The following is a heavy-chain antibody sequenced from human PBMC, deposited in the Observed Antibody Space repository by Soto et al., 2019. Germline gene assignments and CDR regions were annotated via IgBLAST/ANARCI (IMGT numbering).Heavy chain of an antibody. V-gene: IGHV5-51*01. D-gene: IGHD1-1*01. J-gene: IGHJ5*02. CDR3: ARLLPLERFPEAWFDP. CDR1: GYSFTSYW. CDR2: IYPCDSYT. Sequence: PXEFLKISFKGCGYSFTSYWIGWVRQIPGKGLEWMGIIYPCDSYTRYSPSFQGQVTISADKSISTAYLQWSSLKASDTAMYYCARLLPLERFPEAWFDPWGQGTLVTVSS.